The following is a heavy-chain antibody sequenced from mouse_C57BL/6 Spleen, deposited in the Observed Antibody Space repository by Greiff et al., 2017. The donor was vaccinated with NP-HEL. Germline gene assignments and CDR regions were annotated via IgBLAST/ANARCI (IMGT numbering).Heavy chain of an antibody. CDR3: ARWGYYGSSYHYAMDY. V-gene: IGHV1-82*01. Sequence: VKLQQSGPELVKPGASVKISCKASGYAFSSSWMNWVKQRPGKGLEWIGRIYPGDGDTNYNGKFKGKATLTADKSSSTAYMQLSSLTSEDSAVYFCARWGYYGSSYHYAMDYWGQGTSVTVSS. J-gene: IGHJ4*01. D-gene: IGHD1-1*01. CDR1: GYAFSSSW. CDR2: IYPGDGDT.